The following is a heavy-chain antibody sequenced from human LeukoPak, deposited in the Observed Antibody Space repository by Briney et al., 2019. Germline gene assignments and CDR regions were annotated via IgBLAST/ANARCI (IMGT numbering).Heavy chain of an antibody. Sequence: GGSLRRSCAASGFTFSGSAMHWVRQASGQGLEWVGRIRSKANSYATAYAASVKGRFTISRDDSKNTAYLQMNSLKTEDTAVYYCTRPEYSSSSVWFDPWGQGTLVTVSS. J-gene: IGHJ5*02. CDR2: IRSKANSYAT. CDR3: TRPEYSSSSVWFDP. V-gene: IGHV3-73*01. D-gene: IGHD6-6*01. CDR1: GFTFSGSA.